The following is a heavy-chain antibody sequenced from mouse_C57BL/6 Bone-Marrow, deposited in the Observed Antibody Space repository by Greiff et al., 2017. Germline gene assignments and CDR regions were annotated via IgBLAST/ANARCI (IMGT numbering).Heavy chain of an antibody. Sequence: QVHVKQSGPGLVQPSQSLSITCTVSGFSLTSYGVHWVRQSPGKGLEWLGVIWSGGNTDYNAAFITSLSISKDNSTSQVFFKMNSLQADDTAIYYCARNGYYYGTYWYFDVWGTGTTVTVSS. J-gene: IGHJ1*03. CDR3: ARNGYYYGTYWYFDV. D-gene: IGHD1-1*01. CDR1: GFSLTSYG. CDR2: IWSGGNT. V-gene: IGHV2-2*01.